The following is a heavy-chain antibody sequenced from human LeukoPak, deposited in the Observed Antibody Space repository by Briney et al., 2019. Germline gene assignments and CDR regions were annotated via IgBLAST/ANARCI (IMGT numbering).Heavy chain of an antibody. D-gene: IGHD1-20*01. Sequence: KPSETLSLTCAVYGGSFSGYYWSWIRQPPGKGLEWIGEINHSGSTNYNPSLKSRVTISVDTSKNQFSLKLSSVTAADTAVYYCARGLPGITGSTADYWGQGTLVTVSS. CDR2: INHSGST. CDR1: GGSFSGYY. CDR3: ARGLPGITGSTADY. V-gene: IGHV4-34*01. J-gene: IGHJ4*02.